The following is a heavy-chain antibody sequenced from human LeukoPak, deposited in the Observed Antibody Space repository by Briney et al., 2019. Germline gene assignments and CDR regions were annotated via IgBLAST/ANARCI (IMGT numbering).Heavy chain of an antibody. D-gene: IGHD1-14*01. V-gene: IGHV3-74*01. Sequence: LPGGSLRLSCAASGFTFGNSWVHWVRQAPGKGLVWVSLINADGSTATYADFVKGRFTISRDNARNTLSLQMNSLTIEDTAVYYCVVVVEPPDSDGFDVWGQGTMITVSS. CDR1: GFTFGNSW. CDR3: VVVVEPPDSDGFDV. CDR2: INADGSTA. J-gene: IGHJ3*01.